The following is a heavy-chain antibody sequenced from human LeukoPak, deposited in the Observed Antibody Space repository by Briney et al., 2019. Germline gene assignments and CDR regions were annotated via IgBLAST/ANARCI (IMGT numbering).Heavy chain of an antibody. V-gene: IGHV4-61*01. J-gene: IGHJ4*02. Sequence: SETLSLTCTVSGGSVSSGSYYWSWIRQPPGKGLEWIGYIYYSGSTYYNPSLKSRVTISVDRSKNQFSLKLSSVTAADTAVYYCARVGASSRGERRVAAAGSFDYWGQGTLVTVSS. D-gene: IGHD6-13*01. CDR2: IYYSGST. CDR1: GGSVSSGSYY. CDR3: ARVGASSRGERRVAAAGSFDY.